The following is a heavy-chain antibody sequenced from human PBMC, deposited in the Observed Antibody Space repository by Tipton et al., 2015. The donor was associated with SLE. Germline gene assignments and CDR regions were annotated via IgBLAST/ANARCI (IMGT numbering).Heavy chain of an antibody. D-gene: IGHD3-3*02. V-gene: IGHV3-23*03. CDR3: VKDPYISN. Sequence: SLRLSCAAFGFSFSSSAMSWVRQAPGKGLEWVSLIYGGGSANYVDSVKGRFTISRDNSRNTLYLQMNSLRAEDTAVYYCVKDPYISNWGHGTMVTVSS. J-gene: IGHJ3*01. CDR2: IYGGGSA. CDR1: GFSFSSSA.